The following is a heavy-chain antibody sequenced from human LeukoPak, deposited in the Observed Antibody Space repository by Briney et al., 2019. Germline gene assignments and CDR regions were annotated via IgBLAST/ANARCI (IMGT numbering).Heavy chain of an antibody. D-gene: IGHD5-18*01. J-gene: IGHJ4*02. CDR2: IYTSGST. CDR3: ARFLGRPREISYGDY. V-gene: IGHV4-61*02. Sequence: SETLSLTCTVSGGSISSGSYYWSWIRQPAGKGLEWIGRIYTSGSTNYNPSLKSRVTISVDTSKNQFSLKLSSVTAADTTVYYCARFLGRPREISYGDYWGQGTLVTVSS. CDR1: GGSISSGSYY.